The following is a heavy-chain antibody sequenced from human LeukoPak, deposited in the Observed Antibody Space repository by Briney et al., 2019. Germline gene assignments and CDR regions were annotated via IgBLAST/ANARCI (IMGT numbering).Heavy chain of an antibody. CDR1: GGSFSGYY. CDR2: INYSGST. Sequence: SETLSLTCAVYGGSFSGYYWSWIRQSPGKGLEWIGEINYSGSTNYNPSLKSRVTISVDTSKNQFSLKLSSVTAADTAVYYCAGILGYCSGGSCYEAFDIWGQGTMVTVSS. CDR3: AGILGYCSGGSCYEAFDI. J-gene: IGHJ3*02. V-gene: IGHV4-34*01. D-gene: IGHD2-15*01.